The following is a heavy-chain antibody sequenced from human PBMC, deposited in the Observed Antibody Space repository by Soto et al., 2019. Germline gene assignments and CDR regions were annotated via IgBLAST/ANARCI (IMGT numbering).Heavy chain of an antibody. V-gene: IGHV4-31*03. J-gene: IGHJ4*02. CDR2: IYYSGST. Sequence: SETLLLTCTVSGGSISSGGYYWSWIRQDPGKGLEWIGYIYYSGSTYYTPSLKSRVTISVDTSKNQFSLKLSSVTAADTAVYHCACAPYIDDAGLLAFWGQGTSVTVSS. CDR3: ACAPYIDDAGLLAF. CDR1: GGSISSGGYY. D-gene: IGHD2-15*01.